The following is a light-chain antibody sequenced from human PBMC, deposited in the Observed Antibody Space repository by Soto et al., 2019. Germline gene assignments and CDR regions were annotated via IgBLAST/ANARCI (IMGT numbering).Light chain of an antibody. J-gene: IGKJ1*01. CDR1: QSVSSSY. CDR2: GAA. V-gene: IGKV3-20*01. Sequence: EIVLTQSPGTLSLSPGERATLSCRASQSVSSSYLAWYQQKPGQAPRLLIYGAASRATGIQDRFSGSGSGTDFTLTINRLEPEDFAVYYCQQYGSSPQTFGQGTKVEIK. CDR3: QQYGSSPQT.